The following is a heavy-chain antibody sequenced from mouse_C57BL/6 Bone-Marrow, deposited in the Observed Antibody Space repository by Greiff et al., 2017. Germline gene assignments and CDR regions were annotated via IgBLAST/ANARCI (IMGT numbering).Heavy chain of an antibody. Sequence: QVQLQQSGPELVKPGASVKISCTASGYAFSSSWMNWVKQRPGKGLEWIGRIYPGDGDTNYTGKFKGKATLTADKSSSTAYMQLSSLTSEDSAVYFCARGGDDAWFAYWGQGTLVTVSA. V-gene: IGHV1-82*01. CDR3: ARGGDDAWFAY. CDR1: GYAFSSSW. D-gene: IGHD2-2*01. CDR2: IYPGDGDT. J-gene: IGHJ3*01.